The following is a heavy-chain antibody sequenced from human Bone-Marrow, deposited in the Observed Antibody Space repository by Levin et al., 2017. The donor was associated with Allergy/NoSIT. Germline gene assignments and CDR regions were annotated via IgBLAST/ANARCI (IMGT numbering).Heavy chain of an antibody. J-gene: IGHJ4*02. CDR2: IFNNGST. CDR3: ASGGLYCSGGNCYFLLDY. V-gene: IGHV4-4*08. D-gene: IGHD2-15*01. Sequence: PSETLSLTCAVSDDSISSYYWTWIRQPPGKGLEWIGYIFNNGSTNYSPSLKSRVTIFFLDRSKKHFSLKLTSVTAADTAVYYCASGGLYCSGGNCYFLLDYWGQGTLVTVSS. CDR1: DDSISSYY.